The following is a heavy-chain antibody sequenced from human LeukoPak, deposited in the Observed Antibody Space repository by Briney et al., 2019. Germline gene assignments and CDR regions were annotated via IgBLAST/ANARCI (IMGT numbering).Heavy chain of an antibody. Sequence: ASAKVSCKASGGTFSSYAISWVRQAPGQGLEWMGRIIPIFGTANYAQKFQGRVTITTDESTSTAYMELSSLRSEDTAVYYCAGGMGRDLDYWGQGTLVTVSS. V-gene: IGHV1-69*05. D-gene: IGHD3-10*01. CDR2: IIPIFGTA. J-gene: IGHJ4*02. CDR1: GGTFSSYA. CDR3: AGGMGRDLDY.